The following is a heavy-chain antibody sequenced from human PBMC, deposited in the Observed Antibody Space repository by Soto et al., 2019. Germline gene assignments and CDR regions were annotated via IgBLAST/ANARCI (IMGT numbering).Heavy chain of an antibody. CDR2: ISGSSNYI. CDR1: GFTFTTYS. D-gene: IGHD3-16*01. V-gene: IGHV3-21*01. Sequence: EVQLVESGGGLVKPGGSLTLSCAASGFTFTTYSMNWVRQAPGKGLEWVSSISGSSNYIYYADSVKGRFAISRDNAKNSLYLQMNSLRAEDTAVYYCARDRVYVSHDSHYYYGMDVWGQGTTVTVSS. CDR3: ARDRVYVSHDSHYYYGMDV. J-gene: IGHJ6*02.